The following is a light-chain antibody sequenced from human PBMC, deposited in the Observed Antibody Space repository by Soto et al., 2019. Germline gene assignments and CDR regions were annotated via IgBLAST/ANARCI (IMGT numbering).Light chain of an antibody. CDR3: QQRSNWPRT. Sequence: ELLLTQSPATLSLSPGESATLSWRASQSVSSYLAWYQQKHGQAPRLLIYDESNRATGIPARFSGSGSGTDFTLTISSLENEDFEVYYCQQRSNWPRTFGTGTKVDIK. J-gene: IGKJ3*01. CDR1: QSVSSY. CDR2: DES. V-gene: IGKV3-11*01.